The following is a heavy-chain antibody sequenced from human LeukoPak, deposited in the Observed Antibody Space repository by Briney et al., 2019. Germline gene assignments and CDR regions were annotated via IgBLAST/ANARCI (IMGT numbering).Heavy chain of an antibody. CDR2: IKQDGSEK. D-gene: IGHD6-6*01. CDR3: ARTSSSRDFDY. CDR1: GFTFSSYW. J-gene: IGHJ4*02. V-gene: IGHV3-7*01. Sequence: GGSLRLSCAASGFTFSSYWMSWVRQAPGKGLERVANIKQDGSEKYYVDSVKGRFTISRDNAKNSLYLQMNSLRAEDTAVYYCARTSSSRDFDYWGQGTLVTVSS.